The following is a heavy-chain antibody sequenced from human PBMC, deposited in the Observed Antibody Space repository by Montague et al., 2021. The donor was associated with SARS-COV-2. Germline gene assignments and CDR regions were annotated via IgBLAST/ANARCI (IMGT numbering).Heavy chain of an antibody. V-gene: IGHV3-48*03. CDR3: AREYGIAVAGTFIDC. Sequence: APGKGPEWVSYISSSGSPIYYADSVKGRFTISRDNAKTSLYLQMNSLRAEDTAIYYCAREYGIAVAGTFIDCWGQGTLVTVSS. CDR2: ISSSGSPI. J-gene: IGHJ4*02. D-gene: IGHD6-19*01.